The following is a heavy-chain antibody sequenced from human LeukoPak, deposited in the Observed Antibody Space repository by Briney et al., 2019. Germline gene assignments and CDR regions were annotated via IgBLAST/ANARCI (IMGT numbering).Heavy chain of an antibody. V-gene: IGHV5-51*01. CDR1: GYSFTSYW. Sequence: GESLKISCKGSGYSFTSYWIGWVRQIPGKGLEWMGIIYPGDSDTRYSPSFQGQVTISADKSISTAYLQWSSLKASDTAMYYCARATFGYYYGMDVWGQGTTVTVSS. CDR2: IYPGDSDT. CDR3: ARATFGYYYGMDV. D-gene: IGHD3-10*01. J-gene: IGHJ6*02.